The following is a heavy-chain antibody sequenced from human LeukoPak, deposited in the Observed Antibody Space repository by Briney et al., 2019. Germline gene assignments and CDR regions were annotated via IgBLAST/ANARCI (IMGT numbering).Heavy chain of an antibody. CDR3: AKDSPYSSSWRDPFDY. V-gene: IGHV3-23*01. Sequence: GGSLRLSCAASGFTFSSYAMSWVRQAPGKGLEWVSAISGSGGSTYYADSVKGRFTISRDNSKSTLYLQMNSLRAEDTAVYYCAKDSPYSSSWRDPFDYWGQGTLVTVSS. J-gene: IGHJ4*02. CDR2: ISGSGGST. CDR1: GFTFSSYA. D-gene: IGHD6-13*01.